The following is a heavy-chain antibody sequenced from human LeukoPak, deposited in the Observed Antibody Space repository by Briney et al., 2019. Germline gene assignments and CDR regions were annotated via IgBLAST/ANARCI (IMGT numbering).Heavy chain of an antibody. CDR2: INSDGSST. J-gene: IGHJ4*02. Sequence: PGGSLSLSCAASGFTFSSYSMNWVRQAPGKGLVWVSRINSDGSSTSYADSVKGRFTISRDNAKNTLYLQMNSLRAEDTAVYYCASIGRVDFDYWGQGTLVTVSS. CDR3: ASIGRVDFDY. V-gene: IGHV3-74*01. CDR1: GFTFSSYS.